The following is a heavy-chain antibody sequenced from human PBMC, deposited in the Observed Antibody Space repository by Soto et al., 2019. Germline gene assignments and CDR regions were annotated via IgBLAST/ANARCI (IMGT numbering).Heavy chain of an antibody. Sequence: GESLKISCKGSGYSFTSYWISWVRQMPGKGLEWMGRIDPSDSYTNYSPSFQGHVTISADKSISTAYLQWSSLKASDTAMYYCARRTSSYGSRYYGMDVWGQGTTVTVSS. CDR1: GYSFTSYW. D-gene: IGHD5-18*01. CDR3: ARRTSSYGSRYYGMDV. CDR2: IDPSDSYT. J-gene: IGHJ6*02. V-gene: IGHV5-10-1*01.